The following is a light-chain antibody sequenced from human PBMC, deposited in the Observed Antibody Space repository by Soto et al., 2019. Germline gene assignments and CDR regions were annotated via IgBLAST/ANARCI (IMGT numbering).Light chain of an antibody. CDR2: EVS. CDR3: SSYTSSSTDV. Sequence: QSALTQPASVSGSPGQPITISCTGTSSDVGGHNYVSWYQQHPGRAPKLMIYEVSNRPSGVSNRFSGSKSGNTASLTISGLQPEDEADYYCSSYTSSSTDVFGTGTKLTVL. V-gene: IGLV2-14*01. J-gene: IGLJ1*01. CDR1: SSDVGGHNY.